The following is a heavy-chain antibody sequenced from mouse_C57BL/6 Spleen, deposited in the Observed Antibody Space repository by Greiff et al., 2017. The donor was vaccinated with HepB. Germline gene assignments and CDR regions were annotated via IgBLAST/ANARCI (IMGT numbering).Heavy chain of an antibody. D-gene: IGHD2-1*01. CDR3: TTNDSTRFAY. CDR2: IDPENGDT. J-gene: IGHJ3*01. V-gene: IGHV14-4*01. Sequence: EVQLQQSGAELVRPGASVKLSCTASGFNIKDDYMHWVKQRPEQGLEWIGWIDPENGDTEYASKFQGKATITADTSSNSAYLQLSSLTSEDTAVYYCTTNDSTRFAYWGQGTLVTVSA. CDR1: GFNIKDDY.